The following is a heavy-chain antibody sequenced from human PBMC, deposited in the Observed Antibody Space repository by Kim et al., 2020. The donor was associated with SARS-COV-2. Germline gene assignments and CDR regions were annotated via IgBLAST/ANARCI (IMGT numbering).Heavy chain of an antibody. Sequence: SETLSLTCTVSGGSVSSGSYYWSWIRQPPGKGLEWIGYIYYSGSTNYNPSLKSRVTISVDTSKNQFSLKLSSVTAADTAVYYCARGGYFDWLLPPNWFDPWGQGTLVTVSS. CDR2: IYYSGST. CDR3: ARGGYFDWLLPPNWFDP. V-gene: IGHV4-61*01. CDR1: GGSVSSGSYY. J-gene: IGHJ5*02. D-gene: IGHD3-9*01.